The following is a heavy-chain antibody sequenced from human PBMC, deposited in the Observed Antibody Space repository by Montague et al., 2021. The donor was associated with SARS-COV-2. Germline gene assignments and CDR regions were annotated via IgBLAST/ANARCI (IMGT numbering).Heavy chain of an antibody. CDR2: TYYRSEWYS. CDR3: ARAERGSCGDGNCYQYFFNY. D-gene: IGHD2-15*01. Sequence: CAISGDSVSTNSGTWNWVRLSPSRGLEWLGRTYYRSEWYSDYSASVKSRISINPDTSKNQFSLQLNSVTPEDTAVYYCARAERGSCGDGNCYQYFFNYWGQGTLVIVSS. J-gene: IGHJ4*02. V-gene: IGHV6-1*01. CDR1: GDSVSTNSGT.